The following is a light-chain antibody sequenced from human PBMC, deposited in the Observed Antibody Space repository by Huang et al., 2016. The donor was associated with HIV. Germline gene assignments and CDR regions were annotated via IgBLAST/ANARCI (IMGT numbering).Light chain of an antibody. Sequence: DIQMTQSPSTLSESVGDRVTITCRASQSISSWLAWYHQKPGKAPKLLIYKASNLENGVPSRFSGSGSGTEFTLTISSLQPDDFATYYCQQYNTYSYTFGQGTKLEIK. CDR2: KAS. V-gene: IGKV1-5*03. CDR3: QQYNTYSYT. J-gene: IGKJ2*01. CDR1: QSISSW.